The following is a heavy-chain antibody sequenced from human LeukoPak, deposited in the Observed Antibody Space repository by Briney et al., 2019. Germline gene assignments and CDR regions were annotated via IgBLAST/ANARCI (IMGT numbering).Heavy chain of an antibody. Sequence: KASQTLSLTCTVSGGSISSGSYYWSWIRQPAGKGLEWIGRIYTSGSTNYNPSLKSRVTISVDTSKNQFSLKLTSVTAADTAIYYCAAVRASHYGDWFFDYWGQGTLVTVSS. J-gene: IGHJ4*02. CDR2: IYTSGST. D-gene: IGHD4-17*01. CDR3: AAVRASHYGDWFFDY. CDR1: GGSISSGSYY. V-gene: IGHV4-61*02.